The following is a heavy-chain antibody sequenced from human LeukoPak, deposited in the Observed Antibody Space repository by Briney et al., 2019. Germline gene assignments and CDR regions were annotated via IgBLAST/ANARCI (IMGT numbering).Heavy chain of an antibody. CDR2: INPKSGGT. Sequence: ASVKVSCKASGYTFTDYYIHWVRQAPGQDFEWMGWINPKSGGTEYAQKFQGRVTMTRDTSFSTAYMELSGLRYGDTAVFYCARASTVAGNHRPFDYWGQGTLVTVSS. D-gene: IGHD6-19*01. V-gene: IGHV1-2*02. CDR3: ARASTVAGNHRPFDY. J-gene: IGHJ4*02. CDR1: GYTFTDYY.